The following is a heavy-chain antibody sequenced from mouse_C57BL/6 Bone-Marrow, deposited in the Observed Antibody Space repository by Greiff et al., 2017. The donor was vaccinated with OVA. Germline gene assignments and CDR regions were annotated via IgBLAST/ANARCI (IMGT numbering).Heavy chain of an antibody. J-gene: IGHJ2*01. Sequence: QVQLQQPGAELVKPGASVKLSCKASGYTFTSYWMHWVKQRPGQGLEWIGMIYTTSGSTNYNQKFKNKATLTVDKSSSAAYMQLSSLTSEASAVYDCAGVCLMGYYDDRGQSTTLAAAS. CDR1: GYTFTSYW. CDR2: IYTTSGST. V-gene: IGHV1-64*01. D-gene: IGHD2-3*01. CDR3: AGVCLMGYYDD.